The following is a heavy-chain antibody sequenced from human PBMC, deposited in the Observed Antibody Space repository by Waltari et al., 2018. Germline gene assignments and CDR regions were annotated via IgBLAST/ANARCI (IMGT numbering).Heavy chain of an antibody. J-gene: IGHJ4*02. CDR2: INSRSTTL. Sequence: EVQLVESGGGVVQPGGALRISCRLSGFIFRDDTMHWVRQAPGKGLEWVAHINSRSTTLYYVDSVKGRFTSSRDNARNSLFLQMNSLRVDDTAVYYCARGRDNSGWHELTDFDYWGQGALVIVSS. D-gene: IGHD6-19*01. CDR1: GFIFRDDT. V-gene: IGHV3-48*01. CDR3: ARGRDNSGWHELTDFDY.